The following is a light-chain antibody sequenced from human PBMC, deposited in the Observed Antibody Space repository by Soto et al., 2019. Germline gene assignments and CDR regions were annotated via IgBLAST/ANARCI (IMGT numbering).Light chain of an antibody. CDR3: QQYNNWPVYT. CDR2: GAS. CDR1: QSVSSN. J-gene: IGKJ2*01. Sequence: EIVMTQSPATLSVSPGERATLSCRASQSVSSNLAWYQQKPGQAPRLLIYGASTRATGIPARFGGSGSGTEFTLTISSLQSEDFAVYYCQQYNNWPVYTFGQGTKLEIK. V-gene: IGKV3-15*01.